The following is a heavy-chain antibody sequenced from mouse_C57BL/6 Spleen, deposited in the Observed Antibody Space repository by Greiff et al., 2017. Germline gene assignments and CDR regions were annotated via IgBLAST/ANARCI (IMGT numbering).Heavy chain of an antibody. D-gene: IGHD2-4*01. CDR1: GFTFSDAW. J-gene: IGHJ3*01. CDR3: TPRGYYYDYDGFAY. CDR2: IRNKANNHAT. V-gene: IGHV6-6*01. Sequence: EVKVVESGGGLVQPGGSMKLSCAASGFTFSDAWLDWVRQSPEKGLEWVAEIRNKANNHATYYAESVKGRFTISRADSNSSVYLQMNSLRAEDTGSYYCTPRGYYYDYDGFAYWGQGTLVTVSA.